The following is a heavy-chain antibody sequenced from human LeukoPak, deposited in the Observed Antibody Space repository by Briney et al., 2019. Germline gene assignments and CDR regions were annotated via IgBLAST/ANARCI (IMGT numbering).Heavy chain of an antibody. J-gene: IGHJ4*02. CDR2: INHSGST. Sequence: SETLSLTCAVYGGSFSGYYWSWIRQPPGKGLEWIGEINHSGSTNYNPSLKSRVTISVDTSKNQFSLKLSSVTAADTAVYYCARGNNDYVYLSVIDYWGQRTLVTVSS. V-gene: IGHV4-34*01. CDR3: ARGNNDYVYLSVIDY. CDR1: GGSFSGYY. D-gene: IGHD4-17*01.